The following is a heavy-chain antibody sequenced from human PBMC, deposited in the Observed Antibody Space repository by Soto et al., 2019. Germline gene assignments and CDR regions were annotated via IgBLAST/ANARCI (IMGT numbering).Heavy chain of an antibody. CDR1: GYMFPIYH. J-gene: IGHJ4*02. CDR3: ARHDSSGDFDF. D-gene: IGHD5-12*01. CDR2: IDPSDSRT. Sequence: PGESLKISCEASGYMFPIYHISWVRQMPGKGLEWVGKIDPSDSRTMYRPSSRARITISVGKSINTAYLEWGRLKASDTAMYYCARHDSSGDFDFWGQGTQVTVSS. V-gene: IGHV5-10-1*01.